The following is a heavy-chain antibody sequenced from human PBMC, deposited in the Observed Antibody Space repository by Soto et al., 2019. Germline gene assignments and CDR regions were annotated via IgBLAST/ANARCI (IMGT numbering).Heavy chain of an antibody. CDR2: INPNSGGT. CDR1: GYTFTGYY. CDR3: ARALFYYGSAEADYYYGMDV. V-gene: IGHV1-2*04. D-gene: IGHD3-10*01. J-gene: IGHJ6*02. Sequence: ASVKVSCKASGYTFTGYYMHWVRQAPGQGLEWMGWINPNSGGTNYAQKFQGWVTMTRDTSISTAYMELSRLRSDDTAVYYRARALFYYGSAEADYYYGMDVWGQGTTVTVSS.